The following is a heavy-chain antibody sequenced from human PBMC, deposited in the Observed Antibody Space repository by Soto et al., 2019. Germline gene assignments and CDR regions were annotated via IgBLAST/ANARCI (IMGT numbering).Heavy chain of an antibody. CDR3: ARVCGTRESIKLRAFDI. V-gene: IGHV4-30-4*01. CDR1: GGSISSGDYY. D-gene: IGHD3-10*01. J-gene: IGHJ3*02. CDR2: IYYSGST. Sequence: QVQLQESGPGLVKPSQTLSLTCTVSGGSISSGDYYWSWIRQPPGKVLEWVGYIYYSGSTYYNPSLKSRVTISVDTSKNQFSLKLSSVTAADTAVYYCARVCGTRESIKLRAFDIWGQGTMVTVSS.